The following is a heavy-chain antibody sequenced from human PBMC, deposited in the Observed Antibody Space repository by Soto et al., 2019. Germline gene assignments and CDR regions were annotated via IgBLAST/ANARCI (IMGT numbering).Heavy chain of an antibody. CDR1: GFTFSDYY. D-gene: IGHD3-10*01. V-gene: IGHV3-11*05. CDR3: AKEITMVRGVTRGAFDI. J-gene: IGHJ3*02. CDR2: ISSSSSYT. Sequence: PGGSLRLSCAASGFTFSDYYMIWIRQAPGKGLEWVSYISSSSSYTNYADSVKGRFTISRDNAKNSLYLQMNSLRAEDTALYYCAKEITMVRGVTRGAFDIWGQGTMVTVSS.